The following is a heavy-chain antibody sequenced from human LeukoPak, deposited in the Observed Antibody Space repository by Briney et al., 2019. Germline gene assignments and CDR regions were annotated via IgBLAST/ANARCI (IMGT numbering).Heavy chain of an antibody. J-gene: IGHJ4*02. Sequence: PSETLSLTCAVSGGSISSSNWWSWVRQPPGKGLEWIGEIYHSGSTNYNPSLKSRVTISVDKSKNQFSLKLSSVTAADTVVYYCAVGYYDILTGYVHWGQGTLVTVSS. D-gene: IGHD3-9*01. CDR2: IYHSGST. CDR3: AVGYYDILTGYVH. V-gene: IGHV4-4*02. CDR1: GGSISSSNW.